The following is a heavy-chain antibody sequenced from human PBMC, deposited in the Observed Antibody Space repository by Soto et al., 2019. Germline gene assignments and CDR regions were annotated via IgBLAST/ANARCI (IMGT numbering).Heavy chain of an antibody. CDR1: GFTFSSYA. V-gene: IGHV3-23*01. D-gene: IGHD3-3*01. CDR2: ISGSGGST. Sequence: EVQLLESGGGLVQPGGSLRLSCAASGFTFSSYAMSWVRQAPGKGLEWVSAISGSGGSTYYADSVKGRFTISRDRSNNTLYLQMSSLSAEDTAVYNCAKDRPGWIFGVGEDWLGFDYWGQGTLVTVSS. J-gene: IGHJ4*02. CDR3: AKDRPGWIFGVGEDWLGFDY.